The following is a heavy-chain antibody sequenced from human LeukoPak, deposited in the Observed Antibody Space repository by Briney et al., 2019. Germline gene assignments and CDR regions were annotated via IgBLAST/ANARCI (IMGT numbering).Heavy chain of an antibody. V-gene: IGHV3-74*01. J-gene: IGHJ4*02. CDR3: VSFYETY. CDR1: GFSFTNYW. CDR2: TNGDGTVT. Sequence: GGSLRLSCAASGFSFTNYWMHWVRQLPGKGPVWVSRTNGDGTVTSYADSVKGRFTISRDNAKNTLYLQMNNLRVKDTAVYYCVSFYETYWGRGTLVTVSS. D-gene: IGHD2-2*01.